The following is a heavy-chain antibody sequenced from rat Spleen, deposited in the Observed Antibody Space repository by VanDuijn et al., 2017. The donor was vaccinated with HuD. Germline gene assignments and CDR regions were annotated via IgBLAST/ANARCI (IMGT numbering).Heavy chain of an antibody. D-gene: IGHD1-2*01. V-gene: IGHV5-20*01. CDR2: ITNASGRT. Sequence: EVQLVESGGGLVQPGRSLKLSCSASGFTFSDYYMAWVRQAPTKGLEWVASITNASGRTYYPDSVKGRFTISRDNAKNTLYLQMDSLRSEDTATYYCTTITVAALAYWGQGTLVTVAS. CDR1: GFTFSDYY. J-gene: IGHJ3*01. CDR3: TTITVAALAY.